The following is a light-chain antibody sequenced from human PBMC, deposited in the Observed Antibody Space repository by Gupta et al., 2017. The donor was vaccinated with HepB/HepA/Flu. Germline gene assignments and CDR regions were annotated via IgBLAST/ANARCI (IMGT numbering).Light chain of an antibody. V-gene: IGKV3-11*01. CDR2: DTS. CDR3: QQRSNWPQIT. Sequence: EIVLTQSPATLSLSPGERATLSCRASQSVSSYLAWYQQKPGQAPRLLIYDTSNRATDIPARFRGSGYGTDFTLTISSREPEDFAVYFCQQRSNWPQITFGQGTRLEIK. J-gene: IGKJ5*01. CDR1: QSVSSY.